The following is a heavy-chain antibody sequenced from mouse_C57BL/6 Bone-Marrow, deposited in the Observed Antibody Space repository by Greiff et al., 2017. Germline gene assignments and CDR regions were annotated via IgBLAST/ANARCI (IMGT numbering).Heavy chain of an antibody. J-gene: IGHJ4*01. D-gene: IGHD1-1*01. Sequence: QVQLKESGPGLVQPSQTLSITCTVSGFSLTSYGVHWVRQSPGKGLEWLGVIWSGGSTDYNAAFISRLSISKDNSTSHVFFKMNSLQADDTAIYYCARSPSYYYGRGTLYAMDYWGQGTSVTVSS. V-gene: IGHV2-2*01. CDR2: IWSGGST. CDR1: GFSLTSYG. CDR3: ARSPSYYYGRGTLYAMDY.